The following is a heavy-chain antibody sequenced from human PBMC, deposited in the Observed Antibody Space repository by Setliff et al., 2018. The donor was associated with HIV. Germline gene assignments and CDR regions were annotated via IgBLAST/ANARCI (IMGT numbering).Heavy chain of an antibody. CDR3: AGGEFYCGTDCYWSSFDY. Sequence: PSETLSLTCTVSGDSISSYYWSWIRQPPGKGLEWIGYIYTSGITDYNPSLKSRVTISGDTSKNQFSLKLSSVTAADTAVYYCAGGEFYCGTDCYWSSFDYWGQGILVTVSS. V-gene: IGHV4-4*08. D-gene: IGHD2-21*02. CDR1: GDSISSYY. J-gene: IGHJ4*02. CDR2: IYTSGIT.